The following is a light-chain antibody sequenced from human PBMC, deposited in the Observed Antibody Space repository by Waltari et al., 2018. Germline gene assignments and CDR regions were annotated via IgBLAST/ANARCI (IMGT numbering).Light chain of an antibody. CDR2: GAS. Sequence: EIVLTQSPGPLSLSPGARATLSCRASQSVSSSYLAWYQQKPGQAPRVLIHGASNRATCIPDRFSGSGSGTDFTLTISRLEPEDFAVYYCQQYGSSPWTFGQGTKVEIK. CDR1: QSVSSSY. V-gene: IGKV3-20*01. CDR3: QQYGSSPWT. J-gene: IGKJ1*01.